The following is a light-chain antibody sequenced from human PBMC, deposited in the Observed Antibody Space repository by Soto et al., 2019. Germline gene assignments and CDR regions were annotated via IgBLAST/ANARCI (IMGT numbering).Light chain of an antibody. CDR2: GVS. V-gene: IGLV2-14*03. CDR3: SSYTGDCSYV. Sequence: QSVLTQPASVSGSPGQSIAISCTGTSSDVGAYDSVCLYQQHPGKAPKLIIFGVSNRPSGVSNRFSGHKSGNTASLTISVLQAEDEADYYCSSYTGDCSYVFGTGTQLTVL. J-gene: IGLJ1*01. CDR1: SSDVGAYDS.